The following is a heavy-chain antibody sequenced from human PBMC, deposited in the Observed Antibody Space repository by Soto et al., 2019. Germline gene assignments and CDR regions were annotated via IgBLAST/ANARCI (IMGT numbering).Heavy chain of an antibody. Sequence: GGSLRLSCAASGFTFSNAWMSWVRQAPGKGLEWVGRIKSKTDGGTTDYAAPVKGRFTISRDDSKNTLYLQMNSLKTEDTAVYYCTTVKGDWNDPAFDIWGQGTMVTVSS. CDR2: IKSKTDGGTT. CDR1: GFTFSNAW. J-gene: IGHJ3*02. V-gene: IGHV3-15*01. CDR3: TTVKGDWNDPAFDI. D-gene: IGHD1-1*01.